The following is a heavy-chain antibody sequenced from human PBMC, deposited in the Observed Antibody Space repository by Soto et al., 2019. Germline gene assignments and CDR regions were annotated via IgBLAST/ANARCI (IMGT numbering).Heavy chain of an antibody. J-gene: IGHJ3*02. CDR1: GFTFSNYA. CDR3: ARRARTATTNWGAFDI. D-gene: IGHD1-7*01. V-gene: IGHV3-23*01. CDR2: ISYSADKT. Sequence: EVQLLESGGGLVQPGGSLRLSCAASGFTFSNYAMNWVRQAPGKGLEWVSTISYSADKTFYADSVKGRFTISRDNSRDTLFLQMNSLRADDAAVYYCARRARTATTNWGAFDIWGQGTMVTVSS.